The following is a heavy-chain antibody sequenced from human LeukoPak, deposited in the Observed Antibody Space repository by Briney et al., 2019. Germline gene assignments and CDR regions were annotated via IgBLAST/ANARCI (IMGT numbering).Heavy chain of an antibody. Sequence: ASVKLSCKASGYTFTSYDINWVRQATGQGLEWMGWMNPNSGNTGYAQKFQGRVTMTRNTSISTAYMELSSLRSEDTAVYYCARRRRMRNWFDPWGQGTLVTVSS. V-gene: IGHV1-8*01. CDR3: ARRRRMRNWFDP. CDR2: MNPNSGNT. CDR1: GYTFTSYD. D-gene: IGHD1-1*01. J-gene: IGHJ5*02.